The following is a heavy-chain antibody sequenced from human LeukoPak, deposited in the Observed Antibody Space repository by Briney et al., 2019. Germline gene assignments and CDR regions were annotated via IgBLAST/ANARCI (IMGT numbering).Heavy chain of an antibody. CDR1: GYIFTNYW. J-gene: IGHJ4*02. V-gene: IGHV5-51*01. Sequence: GESLKISCKGSGYIFTNYWIGWVRQMPGKGLEWMGIINPGDSDTRYSPSFQGEVTISADKSISTTYLQWSSLKAADSAIYHCARGWNFDYWGQGTLVTVSS. D-gene: IGHD6-19*01. CDR3: ARGWNFDY. CDR2: INPGDSDT.